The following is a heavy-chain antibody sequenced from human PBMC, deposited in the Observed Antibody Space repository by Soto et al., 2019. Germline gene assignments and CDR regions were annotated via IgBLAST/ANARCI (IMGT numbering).Heavy chain of an antibody. CDR1: GFTFSSYA. V-gene: IGHV3-23*01. CDR2: ISGSGGST. CDR3: AKGLEGSGDSGYSYGSVLFDF. Sequence: GGSLRLSCAASGFTFSSYAMSWVRQAPGKGLEWVSAISGSGGSTYYADSVKGRFTISRDNSKNTLYLQMNSLRAEDTAVYYCAKGLEGSGDSGYSYGSVLFDFWGQGTLVTVSS. D-gene: IGHD5-18*01. J-gene: IGHJ4*02.